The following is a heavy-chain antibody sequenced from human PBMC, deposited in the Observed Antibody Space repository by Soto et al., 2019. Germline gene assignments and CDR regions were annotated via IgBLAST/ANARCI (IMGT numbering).Heavy chain of an antibody. V-gene: IGHV1-69*08. CDR3: AGDYGDYDNYWYFDL. Sequence: QVQLVQSGAEVKKPGSSVKVSCKASGGTFSSYTISWVRQAPGQGLEWMGRIIPILGIANYAQKFQGRVTITADKSTSTAYMELSSLRSEDTAVYYCAGDYGDYDNYWYFDLWGRGTLVTVSS. CDR2: IIPILGIA. J-gene: IGHJ2*01. CDR1: GGTFSSYT. D-gene: IGHD4-17*01.